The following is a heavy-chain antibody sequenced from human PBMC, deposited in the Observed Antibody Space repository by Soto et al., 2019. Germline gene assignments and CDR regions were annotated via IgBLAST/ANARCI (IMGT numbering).Heavy chain of an antibody. D-gene: IGHD1-1*01. J-gene: IGHJ3*01. Sequence: DVQLVESGGGLIQPGESLRLSCAASGFTISGKKYVAWVRQAPGKGLEGVSALYDLDGSFYAASVKGRFTTSSDSSKTTVYLRMNDLRPDDTAVYYCATWHEREHAYDVWGQGTKVTVSS. CDR2: LYDLDGS. CDR1: GFTISGKKY. V-gene: IGHV3-53*01. CDR3: ATWHEREHAYDV.